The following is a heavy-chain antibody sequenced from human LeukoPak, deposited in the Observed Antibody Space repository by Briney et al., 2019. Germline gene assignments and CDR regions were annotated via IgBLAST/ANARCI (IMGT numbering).Heavy chain of an antibody. CDR3: ARIIAVAGTGFFDY. V-gene: IGHV3-21*01. CDR1: GFTFSSYS. J-gene: IGHJ4*02. D-gene: IGHD6-19*01. CDR2: ISSSSSHI. Sequence: GGSLRLSCAASGFTFSSYSMNWVRQAPGKGLEWVSSISSSSSHIYYADSMKGRFTISRDNAKNSLYLQMNSLRAEDTAVYYCARIIAVAGTGFFDYWGQGTLVTVS.